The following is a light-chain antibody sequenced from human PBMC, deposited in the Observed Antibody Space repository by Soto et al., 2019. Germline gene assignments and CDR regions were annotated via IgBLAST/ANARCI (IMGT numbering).Light chain of an antibody. CDR2: GVN. Sequence: QSVLTQPRSVSGSPGLSLTISCTGPSSNVDDYRYVSWYQQFPGKTPKLVIYGVNQRPSGVPNRFSGSNSDNTASLTISGLQAEDEADYYCCSYVTTPEIFGTGTKVTVL. J-gene: IGLJ1*01. CDR3: CSYVTTPEI. CDR1: SSNVDDYRY. V-gene: IGLV2-11*01.